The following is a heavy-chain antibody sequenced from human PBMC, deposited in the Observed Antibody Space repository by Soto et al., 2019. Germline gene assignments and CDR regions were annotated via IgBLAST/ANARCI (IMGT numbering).Heavy chain of an antibody. CDR1: GFTFSSYG. CDR3: ARGGYCSGGSCYDLVYYYGMDV. D-gene: IGHD2-15*01. CDR2: IWYDGSNK. V-gene: IGHV3-33*01. Sequence: GGSLRLSCAASGFTFSSYGMHWVRQAPGKGLEWVAVIWYDGSNKYYADSVKGRFTISRDNSKNTLYLQMNSLRAEDTAVYYCARGGYCSGGSCYDLVYYYGMDVWGQGTTVTVSS. J-gene: IGHJ6*02.